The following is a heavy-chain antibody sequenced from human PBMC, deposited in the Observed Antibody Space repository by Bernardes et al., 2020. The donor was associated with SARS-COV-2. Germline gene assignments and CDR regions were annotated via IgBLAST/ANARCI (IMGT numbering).Heavy chain of an antibody. CDR3: ARSLISSNYYYSGMDV. J-gene: IGHJ6*02. Sequence: GGSLRLSCAASGFTFNYYALNWVRQAPGKGLEWVSGISGSNTHYADSVKGRFTIFTDNSKNTLYLEMDSLGAEDTATYYCARSLISSNYYYSGMDVWGQGTTVTVSS. CDR2: ISGSNT. V-gene: IGHV3-23*01. CDR1: GFTFNYYA. D-gene: IGHD3-16*01.